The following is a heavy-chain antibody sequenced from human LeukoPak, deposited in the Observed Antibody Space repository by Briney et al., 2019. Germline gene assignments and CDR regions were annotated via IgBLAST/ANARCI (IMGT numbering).Heavy chain of an antibody. CDR3: ARGTDYGDYVFLD. D-gene: IGHD4-17*01. CDR1: GYTFTGYY. J-gene: IGHJ4*02. Sequence: ASVKVSRKASGYTFTGYYMHWVRQAPGQGLEWMGWINPNSGGTNYAQKFQGWVTMTRDTSISTAYMELSRLRSDDTAVYYCARGTDYGDYVFLDWGQGTLVTVSS. CDR2: INPNSGGT. V-gene: IGHV1-2*04.